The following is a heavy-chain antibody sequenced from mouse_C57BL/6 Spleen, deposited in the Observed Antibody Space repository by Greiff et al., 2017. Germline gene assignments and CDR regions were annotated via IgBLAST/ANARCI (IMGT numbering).Heavy chain of an antibody. CDR2: IDPSDSYT. CDR3: ARGVGHYAMDY. V-gene: IGHV1-69*01. Sequence: QVQLQQPGAELVMPGASVKLSCKASGYTFTSYWMHWVKQRPGQGLEWIGEIDPSDSYTNYNQKFKGKSTLTVDKSSSTAYMQLSSLTSEDSAVYYCARGVGHYAMDYWGQGTSVTVSS. CDR1: GYTFTSYW. J-gene: IGHJ4*01.